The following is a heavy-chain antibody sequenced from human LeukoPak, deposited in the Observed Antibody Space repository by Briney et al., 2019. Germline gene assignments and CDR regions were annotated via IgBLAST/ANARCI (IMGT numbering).Heavy chain of an antibody. J-gene: IGHJ6*02. CDR1: GGSINSTTYY. D-gene: IGHD2-2*01. CDR3: ARINPYCSSTSCTPWYYYYGMDV. CDR2: IYYSGSA. V-gene: IGHV4-39*01. Sequence: SETLSLTCTVSGGSINSTTYYWGWIRQPPGKGLEWIGSIYYSGSAYYNPSLKSRITISVDTSKNQFSLKLSSVTAADTAVYYCARINPYCSSTSCTPWYYYYGMDVWGQGTTVTVSS.